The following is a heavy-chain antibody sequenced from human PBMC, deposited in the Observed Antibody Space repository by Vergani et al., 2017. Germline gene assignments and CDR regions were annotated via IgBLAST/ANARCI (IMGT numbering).Heavy chain of an antibody. CDR3: ARGDYVILTGYRY. J-gene: IGHJ4*02. CDR1: GYTFSNYY. CDR2: INPSGGHT. Sequence: QVQVVQSGAEVKKSGASVKVSCKTSGYTFSNYYMHWVRQAPGQGLEWMGIINPSGGHTNYAQKFQGRVTMNRDTSTSTVYMELSSLRSEDTAIYYCARGDYVILTGYRYWGQGTLVTVSA. D-gene: IGHD3-9*01. V-gene: IGHV1-46*03.